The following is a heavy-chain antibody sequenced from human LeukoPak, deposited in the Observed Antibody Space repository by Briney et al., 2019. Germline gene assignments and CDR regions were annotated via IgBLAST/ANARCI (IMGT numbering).Heavy chain of an antibody. Sequence: SQTLSRTCGISGDSVSSNDAAWSWIRQSPSRGLEWLGRTFYRSKWYYDYAPSVGSRITINPDTSKSQFSLQLDSVTPEDTAVYYCAREVAIIRGVRNWFDSWGPGILVTVSS. CDR1: GDSVSSNDAA. D-gene: IGHD3-10*01. CDR3: AREVAIIRGVRNWFDS. V-gene: IGHV6-1*01. J-gene: IGHJ5*01. CDR2: TFYRSKWYY.